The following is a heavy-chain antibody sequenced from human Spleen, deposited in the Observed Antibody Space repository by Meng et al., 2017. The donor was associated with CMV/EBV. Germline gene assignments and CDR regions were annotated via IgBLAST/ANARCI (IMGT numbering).Heavy chain of an antibody. D-gene: IGHD3-22*01. J-gene: IGHJ3*02. Sequence: SETLSLTCTVSGYSISSGYYWGWIRQPPGKGLEWIGSIYHSGSTYYNPSLKSRVTISVDTSKNQFSLRLSSVTAADPAVYYCARDDTITMIGAFDIWGQGTMVTVSS. V-gene: IGHV4-38-2*02. CDR1: GYSISSGYY. CDR3: ARDDTITMIGAFDI. CDR2: IYHSGST.